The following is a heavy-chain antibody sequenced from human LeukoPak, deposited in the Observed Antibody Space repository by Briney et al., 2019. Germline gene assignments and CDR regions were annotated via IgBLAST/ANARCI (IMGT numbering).Heavy chain of an antibody. V-gene: IGHV3-30-3*01. J-gene: IGHJ4*02. CDR3: ARVTGWSYFDS. Sequence: GGSLRLSCAASGFTFSTSAMHWVRQAPGKGLEWVAVLSYDGGKKFYADSVKGRFTISRDNSNSTLFLQMNSLRTEDSALYFCARVTGWSYFDSWGQGTLVTVSS. CDR1: GFTFSTSA. CDR2: LSYDGGKK. D-gene: IGHD6-19*01.